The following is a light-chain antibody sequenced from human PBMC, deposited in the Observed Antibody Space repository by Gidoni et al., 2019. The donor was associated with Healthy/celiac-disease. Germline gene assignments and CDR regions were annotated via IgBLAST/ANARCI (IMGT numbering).Light chain of an antibody. V-gene: IGKV3-20*01. CDR1: QSVSSSY. CDR3: QQYGSSPPT. Sequence: GERATLSCRARQSVSSSYLAWYQQKPGQAPRLLIYGASSRATGIPDRFSGSGSVTDFTLTISRLVPDDFAVYYCQQYGSSPPTFDQGTKVEIK. CDR2: GAS. J-gene: IGKJ1*01.